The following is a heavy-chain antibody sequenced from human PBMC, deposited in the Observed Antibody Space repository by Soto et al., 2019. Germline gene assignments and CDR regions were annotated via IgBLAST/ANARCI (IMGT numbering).Heavy chain of an antibody. CDR1: GASFTSNDW. Sequence: KPSETLSLTCAVSGASFTSNDWWTCVRQPPGRGLEWIGEIYRTGSTNYNPSLKSRVTISLDKSENQFSLKVTSLTAADTAVYYCASRDPGTSVDYWGQGTLVTVSS. CDR3: ASRDPGTSVDY. J-gene: IGHJ4*02. D-gene: IGHD1-7*01. CDR2: IYRTGST. V-gene: IGHV4-4*02.